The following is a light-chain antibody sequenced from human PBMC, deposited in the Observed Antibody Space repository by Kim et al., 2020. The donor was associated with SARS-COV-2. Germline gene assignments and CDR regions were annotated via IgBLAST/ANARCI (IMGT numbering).Light chain of an antibody. V-gene: IGLV2-8*01. Sequence: QSALTQPPSASGSPGQSVTITCTGTSSGVGGYNYVYWYQQYPGKAPKLMIYEVTKRPSGVPDRFAGSKSGNTASLTVSGLQAEDEADYYCSSYAGSNNFVVFGGGTQLTVL. J-gene: IGLJ2*01. CDR3: SSYAGSNNFVV. CDR1: SSGVGGYNY. CDR2: EVT.